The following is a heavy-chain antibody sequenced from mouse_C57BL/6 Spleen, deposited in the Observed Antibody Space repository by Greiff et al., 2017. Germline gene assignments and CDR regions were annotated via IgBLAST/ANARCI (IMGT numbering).Heavy chain of an antibody. D-gene: IGHD4-1*01. CDR2: IDPSDSET. CDR3: AREGANWDPFLAY. V-gene: IGHV1-52*01. Sequence: QVQLQQPGAELVRPGSSVKLSCKASGYTFTSYWMHWVKQRPIQGLEWIGNIDPSDSETHYNQKFKDKATLTVDKSSSTAYMQLSSLTSEDSAVYYCAREGANWDPFLAYWGQGTLVTVSA. J-gene: IGHJ3*01. CDR1: GYTFTSYW.